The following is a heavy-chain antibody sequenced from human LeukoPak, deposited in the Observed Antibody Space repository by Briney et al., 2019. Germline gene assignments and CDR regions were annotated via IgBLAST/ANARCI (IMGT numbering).Heavy chain of an antibody. J-gene: IGHJ5*02. Sequence: SETLSLTCAVYGGSFSGYYWSWIRQPPGKGLEWIGEINHSGSTNYNPSLKSRVTISVDTSKNQFSLKLSSVTAADTAVYYCARRNYYGSGSYYINWFDPWGQGTLVTVSS. CDR2: INHSGST. CDR3: ARRNYYGSGSYYINWFDP. D-gene: IGHD3-10*01. CDR1: GGSFSGYY. V-gene: IGHV4-34*01.